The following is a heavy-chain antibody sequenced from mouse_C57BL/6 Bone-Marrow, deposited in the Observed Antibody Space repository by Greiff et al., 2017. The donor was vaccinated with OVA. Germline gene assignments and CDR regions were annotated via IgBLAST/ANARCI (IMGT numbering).Heavy chain of an antibody. CDR1: GFTFSSYA. V-gene: IGHV5-4*01. Sequence: EVQLVESGGGLVKPGGSLKLSCAASGFTFSSYAMSWVRQTPEKRLEWVATISDGGSYTYYPDNVKGRFTISRDNAKNNLYLQMSHLKSEDTAMYYCARGGSSGYVFAYWGQGTLVTVSA. CDR2: ISDGGSYT. CDR3: ARGGSSGYVFAY. J-gene: IGHJ3*01. D-gene: IGHD3-2*02.